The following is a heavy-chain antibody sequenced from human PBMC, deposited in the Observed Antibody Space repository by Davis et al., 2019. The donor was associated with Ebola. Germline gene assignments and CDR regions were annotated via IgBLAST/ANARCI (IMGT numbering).Heavy chain of an antibody. V-gene: IGHV3-30*18. CDR1: GFTFSSYG. Sequence: PGGSLRLSCAASGFTFSSYGMHWVRQAPGKGLEWVAVISYDGSNKYYADSVKGRFTISRDNSKNTLYLQMNSLRAEDTAVYYCAKAGFVFWGQGTLVTVSS. CDR3: AKAGFVF. J-gene: IGHJ4*02. CDR2: ISYDGSNK.